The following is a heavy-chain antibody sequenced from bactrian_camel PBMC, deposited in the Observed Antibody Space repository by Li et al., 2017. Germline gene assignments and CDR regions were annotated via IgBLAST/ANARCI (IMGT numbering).Heavy chain of an antibody. J-gene: IGHJ4*01. CDR1: GYPFSRYC. V-gene: IGHV3S9*01. CDR2: SDTEGMT. Sequence: HVQLVESGGGSVQAGGSPRLSCEGSGYPFSRYCMAWFRQVPGKGREWIGTSDTEGMTSVGDSVKGRFTVSRDNAKNTLILQANGLKPEDTAMYYCAADRGVFVGWSQRCKKNDYMYSGLGTQVTVS. D-gene: IGHD1*01.